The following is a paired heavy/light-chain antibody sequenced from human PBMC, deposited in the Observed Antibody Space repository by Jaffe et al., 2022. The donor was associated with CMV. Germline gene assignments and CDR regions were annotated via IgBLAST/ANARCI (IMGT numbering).Light chain of an antibody. Sequence: DIQMTQSPSSLSASVGDRVTITCRASQSLRTYLNWYQHKSGKAPKLLIYAASNLQSGVPPRFSGSGSGTEFTLTINSLQPEDFATYFCQQGFSTPSTFGQGTKLEIK. CDR2: AAS. CDR1: QSLRTY. J-gene: IGKJ2*02. CDR3: QQGFSTPST. V-gene: IGKV1-39*01.
Heavy chain of an antibody. CDR1: GYTFADYG. D-gene: IGHD1-26*01. V-gene: IGHV1-18*04. Sequence: QVQLVQSGPEVTKPGASVKVSCKASGYTFADYGISWVRQAPGQRLEWMGWISSDNGNTNYAQNFRGRVTMTTDTSTSTVSMEFRSLTSDDTAMYYCARMPPSGTYYRGAFDVWGQGTLVTVS. CDR3: ARMPPSGTYYRGAFDV. J-gene: IGHJ3*01. CDR2: ISSDNGNT.